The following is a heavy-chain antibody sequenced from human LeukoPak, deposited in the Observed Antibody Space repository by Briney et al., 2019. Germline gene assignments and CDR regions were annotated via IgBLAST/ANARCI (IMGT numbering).Heavy chain of an antibody. Sequence: SETLSLTCTVSGGSISSSSYYWGWIRQPPGKGLEWIGSIYYSGSTYYNPSLKSRVTISVDTSKNQFSLKLSSVTAADTAVYYCVRDYSNFVQGDGGQGTLVTVSS. CDR1: GGSISSSSYY. CDR3: VRDYSNFVQGD. V-gene: IGHV4-39*02. D-gene: IGHD4-11*01. J-gene: IGHJ4*02. CDR2: IYYSGST.